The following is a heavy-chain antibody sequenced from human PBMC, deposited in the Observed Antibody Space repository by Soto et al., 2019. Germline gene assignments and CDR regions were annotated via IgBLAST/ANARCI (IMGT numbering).Heavy chain of an antibody. Sequence: ASVNVSCKASGYTFTSYGISWVRQAPGQGLEWMGWISAYNGNTNYAQKLQGRVTMTTDTSTSTAYMELRSLRSDDTAVYYCARDSSGWYPFDYWGQGTLVTVSS. CDR3: ARDSSGWYPFDY. CDR2: ISAYNGNT. CDR1: GYTFTSYG. J-gene: IGHJ4*02. V-gene: IGHV1-18*01. D-gene: IGHD6-19*01.